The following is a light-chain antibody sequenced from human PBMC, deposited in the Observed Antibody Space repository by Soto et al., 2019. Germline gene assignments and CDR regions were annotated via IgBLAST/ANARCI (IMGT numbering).Light chain of an antibody. CDR2: DVT. V-gene: IGLV2-8*01. CDR3: NSYAGSNNYV. CDR1: SSDVGGYDS. J-gene: IGLJ1*01. Sequence: QSALTQPPSASGSPGQTVTISCTGTSSDVGGYDSVSCYQQHPGKAPKLMIYDVTKRPSGVPDCFSGSKSGHTASLTVSGLQAEDESDYYCNSYAGSNNYVFGTGTKVTVL.